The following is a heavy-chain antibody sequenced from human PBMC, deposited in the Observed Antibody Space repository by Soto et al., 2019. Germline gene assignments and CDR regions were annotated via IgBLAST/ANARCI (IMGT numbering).Heavy chain of an antibody. D-gene: IGHD3-22*01. J-gene: IGHJ6*02. Sequence: PGESLKISCKGSGYSFTSYWISWVRQMPGKGLEWMGRIDPSDSYTNYSPSFQGHVTISADKSISTAYLQWSSLKASDTAMYYCASHQHDEYYYDLSGYYYGMDVWGQGTTVTVSS. CDR1: GYSFTSYW. CDR2: IDPSDSYT. V-gene: IGHV5-10-1*01. CDR3: ASHQHDEYYYDLSGYYYGMDV.